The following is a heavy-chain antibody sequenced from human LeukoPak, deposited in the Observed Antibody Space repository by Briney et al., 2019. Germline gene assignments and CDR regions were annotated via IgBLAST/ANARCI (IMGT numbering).Heavy chain of an antibody. CDR1: GFTFSSYG. V-gene: IGHV3-30*18. CDR2: ISYDGSNK. J-gene: IGHJ6*02. D-gene: IGHD6-19*01. Sequence: GGSLRLSCAASGFTFSSYGMHWVRQAPGKGLEWVAVISYDGSNKYYADSVKGRFTIPRDNSKNTLYLQMNSLRAEDTAVYYCAKDQWLRYYYYGMDVWGRGTLVTVSS. CDR3: AKDQWLRYYYYGMDV.